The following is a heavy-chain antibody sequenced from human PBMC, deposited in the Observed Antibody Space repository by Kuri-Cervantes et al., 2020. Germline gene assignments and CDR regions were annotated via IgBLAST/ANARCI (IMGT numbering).Heavy chain of an antibody. CDR3: ARSTHEFLTGFYNYYYSGLDV. J-gene: IGHJ6*02. D-gene: IGHD3-9*01. V-gene: IGHV3-53*01. CDR1: GFTVSSNY. Sequence: GESLKISCAASGFTVSSNYMSWVRQAPGKGLEWVSVIYSGGSTYYADSVKGRFTISRDNSKNTLYLQMNSLRAEDTAVYYCARSTHEFLTGFYNYYYSGLDVWGQGTTVTVSS. CDR2: IYSGGST.